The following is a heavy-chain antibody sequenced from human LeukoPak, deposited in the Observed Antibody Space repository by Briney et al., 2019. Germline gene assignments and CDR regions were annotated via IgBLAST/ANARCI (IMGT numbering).Heavy chain of an antibody. CDR3: AKVLSEGYLPGYYNPYDS. CDR2: ISYEGNNI. CDR1: GFTFSSYA. V-gene: IGHV3-30*18. J-gene: IGHJ4*02. D-gene: IGHD3-9*01. Sequence: PGGSLRLSCAASGFTFSSYAMHWVRQAPGKGLEWVAVISYEGNNIYYVDYVKGRFTIARDNSKNTLYLQMNSLRAEATAVYYCAKVLSEGYLPGYYNPYDSWGQGALVTVSS.